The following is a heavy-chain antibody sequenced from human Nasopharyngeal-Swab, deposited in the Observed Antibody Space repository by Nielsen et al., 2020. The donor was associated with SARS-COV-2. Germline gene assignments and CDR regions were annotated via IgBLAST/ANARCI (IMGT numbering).Heavy chain of an antibody. D-gene: IGHD3-10*01. Sequence: VRQAPGKGLEWVSSISSSSSYIYYADSVKGRFTISRGNAKNSLYLQMNSLRAEDTAVYYCASNPAMVRAVKDYWGQGTLVTVSS. V-gene: IGHV3-21*01. J-gene: IGHJ4*02. CDR3: ASNPAMVRAVKDY. CDR2: ISSSSSYI.